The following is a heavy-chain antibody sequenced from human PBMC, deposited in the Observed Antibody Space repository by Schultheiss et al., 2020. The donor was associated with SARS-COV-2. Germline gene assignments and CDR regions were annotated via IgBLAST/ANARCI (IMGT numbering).Heavy chain of an antibody. V-gene: IGHV3-23*01. J-gene: IGHJ3*02. Sequence: GGSLRLSCAASGFTFSSYAMHWVRQAPGKGLEWVSAISGSGGSTYYADSVKGRFTISRDNSKNTLYLQMNSLRAEDTAVYYCAKDMTGGSYFDAFDIWGQGTMVTVSS. CDR2: ISGSGGST. CDR1: GFTFSSYA. D-gene: IGHD1-26*01. CDR3: AKDMTGGSYFDAFDI.